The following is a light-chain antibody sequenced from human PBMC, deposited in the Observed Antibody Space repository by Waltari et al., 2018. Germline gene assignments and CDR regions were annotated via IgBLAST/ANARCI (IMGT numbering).Light chain of an antibody. CDR1: QGISNW. CDR3: QQHDNSPRT. Sequence: DIQMTQSPSSLSASVGDRVTITCRASQGISNWLAWYQQKPGKAPKLLIYRASNLETGVPSRFSGSGSGTDVTLTISSLQPEDIATYYCQQHDNSPRTFGQGTKVEIK. CDR2: RAS. J-gene: IGKJ1*01. V-gene: IGKV1-33*01.